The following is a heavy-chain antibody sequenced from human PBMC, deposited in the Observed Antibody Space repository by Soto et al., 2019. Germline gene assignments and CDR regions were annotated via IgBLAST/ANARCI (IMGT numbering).Heavy chain of an antibody. D-gene: IGHD6-6*01. Sequence: QVHLVQSGAEVKKPGASVKVSCKASNETLTTYGISWVRQAPGQGLEWMGWVSGYSGHSSSAQEFQDRVIMTTDTSTNIAYMELRSLTSDDSAVYFCARDSSSSGYYYGMDVWGQGTTVTVSS. V-gene: IGHV1-18*01. J-gene: IGHJ6*02. CDR1: NETLTTYG. CDR3: ARDSSSSGYYYGMDV. CDR2: VSGYSGHS.